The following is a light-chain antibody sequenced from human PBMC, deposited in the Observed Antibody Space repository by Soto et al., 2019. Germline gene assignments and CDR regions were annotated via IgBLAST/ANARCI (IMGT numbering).Light chain of an antibody. Sequence: ESVLTQSPATLSSFPGDRVTLSCRASQYINTRLAWYQHRPGQAPRPLIYQTSIRAAGIPARFSASGTGTDFTLTISDVQPEDFAVYYCHQRQSWPRTFGQGTKVDIK. J-gene: IGKJ1*01. CDR2: QTS. CDR3: HQRQSWPRT. V-gene: IGKV3-11*01. CDR1: QYINTR.